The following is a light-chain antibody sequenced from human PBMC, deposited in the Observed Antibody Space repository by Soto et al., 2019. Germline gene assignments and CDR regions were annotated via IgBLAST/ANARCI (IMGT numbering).Light chain of an antibody. CDR2: KAS. Sequence: DIQMTQSPSTLSASVGDRVTITCRASQSISSWLAWYQQKPGKAPKVLIYKASSLESGVPSRFSGSGSGTEFTLSISSLQPDDFATYYCQQYNSYPFTFCPGTQVDIK. CDR1: QSISSW. CDR3: QQYNSYPFT. V-gene: IGKV1-5*03. J-gene: IGKJ3*01.